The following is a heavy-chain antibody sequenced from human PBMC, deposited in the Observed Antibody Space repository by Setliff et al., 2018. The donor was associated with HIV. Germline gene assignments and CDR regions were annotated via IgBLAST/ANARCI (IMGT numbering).Heavy chain of an antibody. J-gene: IGHJ4*02. CDR3: ASCHVAIGYDFNY. Sequence: SETLSLTCSVSGASISSSSYYCGWVRQPPGKGLEWIGSVSYSGSTYYSPSLKSRVTIAVDTSKNQFSLNLKSMTAADTAVYYCASCHVAIGYDFNYWGQGVLVTVSS. D-gene: IGHD5-18*01. CDR2: VSYSGST. CDR1: GASISSSSYY. V-gene: IGHV4-39*01.